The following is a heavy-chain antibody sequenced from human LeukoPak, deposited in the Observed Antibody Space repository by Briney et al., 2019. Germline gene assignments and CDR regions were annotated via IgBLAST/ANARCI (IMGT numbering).Heavy chain of an antibody. Sequence: GGSLRLSCAASGFTFSSYEMNWVRQALGKGLEWVSYISSSGSTIYYADSVKGRFTISRDNAKNSLYLQMNSLRAEDTAVYYCARDLHRRYFDKWGQGTLVTVSS. CDR2: ISSSGSTI. CDR1: GFTFSSYE. CDR3: ARDLHRRYFDK. V-gene: IGHV3-48*03. J-gene: IGHJ4*02.